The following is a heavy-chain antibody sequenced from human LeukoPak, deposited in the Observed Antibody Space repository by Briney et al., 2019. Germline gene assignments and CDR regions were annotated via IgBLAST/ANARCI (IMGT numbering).Heavy chain of an antibody. CDR2: IYPGGTT. J-gene: IGHJ6*03. Sequence: PGGSLRLSCEVSELTVRSNYMTWVRQAPGKGLEWVSTIYPGGTTFYADSVKGRFTISRDTSKNTLYLQMNSLRAEDTAEYYCARGGYYYMDVWGRGTSVTVSS. CDR1: ELTVRSNY. CDR3: ARGGYYYMDV. V-gene: IGHV3-53*01.